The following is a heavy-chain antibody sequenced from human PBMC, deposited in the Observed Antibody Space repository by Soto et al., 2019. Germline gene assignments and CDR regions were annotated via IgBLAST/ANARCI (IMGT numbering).Heavy chain of an antibody. V-gene: IGHV3-20*01. CDR2: ISWDSDTT. CDR3: ARRSGDQQVCDF. D-gene: IGHD3-10*01. J-gene: IGHJ4*02. CDR1: GFTLEDHG. Sequence: EVQLVESGGGVARPGGSLRLSCAASGFTLEDHGMSWVRQAPGKGLEWLSDISWDSDTTVYADSLEGRFTVSRNNAKSSLYLQMNSLKPGDTAFYHCARRSGDQQVCDFWGQGTLVTVSS.